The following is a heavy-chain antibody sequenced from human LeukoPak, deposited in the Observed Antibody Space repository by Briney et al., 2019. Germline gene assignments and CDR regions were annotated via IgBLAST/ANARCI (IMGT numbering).Heavy chain of an antibody. J-gene: IGHJ4*02. D-gene: IGHD2-2*02. CDR3: AKDAPAAIGVYDY. Sequence: GGSLRLSCAASGFTFSSYGMHWVRQAPGKGLEWVAVISYDGSNKYYADSVKGRFTISRDNSKNTLYLQMNSLRAEDTAVYYCAKDAPAAIGVYDYWGQGTLVTVSS. CDR2: ISYDGSNK. CDR1: GFTFSSYG. V-gene: IGHV3-30*18.